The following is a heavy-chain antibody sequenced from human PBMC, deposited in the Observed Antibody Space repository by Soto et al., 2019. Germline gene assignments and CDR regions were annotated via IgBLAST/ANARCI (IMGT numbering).Heavy chain of an antibody. CDR2: VYYSGST. CDR1: GGSVSSSRYY. J-gene: IGHJ4*02. D-gene: IGHD6-19*01. Sequence: AETLSLTCTVSGGSVSSSRYYWSWIRQPPGKELEWIGYVYYSGSTNYNPSLKSRVTISVDTSKNQFSMKLSSVTAADTAVYYCARGSSGWPYYFNYWGQGTRVTVSS. V-gene: IGHV4-61*01. CDR3: ARGSSGWPYYFNY.